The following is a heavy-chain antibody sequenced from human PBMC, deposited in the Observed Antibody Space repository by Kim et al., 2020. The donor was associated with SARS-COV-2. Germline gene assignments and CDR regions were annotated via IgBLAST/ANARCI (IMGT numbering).Heavy chain of an antibody. V-gene: IGHV4-39*01. J-gene: IGHJ6*02. Sequence: SETLSLTCTVSGGSISSSSYYWGWIRQPPGKGLEWIGSIYYSGSTYYNPSLKSRVTISVDTSKNQFSLKLSSVTAADTAVYYCARHVGYGDYVHGMDVWGQGTTVTVSS. D-gene: IGHD4-17*01. CDR3: ARHVGYGDYVHGMDV. CDR2: IYYSGST. CDR1: GGSISSSSYY.